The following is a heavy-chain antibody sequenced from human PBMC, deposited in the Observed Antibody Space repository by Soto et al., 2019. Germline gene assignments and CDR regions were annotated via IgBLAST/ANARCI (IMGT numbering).Heavy chain of an antibody. J-gene: IGHJ5*02. CDR2: ISAYNGNT. V-gene: IGHV1-18*04. CDR3: ARGIVVVVAATYWFDP. Sequence: ASVKVSCKASGYTFTSYGISWVRQAPGQGLEWMGWISAYNGNTNYAQKLQGRVTMTTDTSTSTAYMELRSVRSDDTAVYYCARGIVVVVAATYWFDPWGQGTLVTVSS. CDR1: GYTFTSYG. D-gene: IGHD2-15*01.